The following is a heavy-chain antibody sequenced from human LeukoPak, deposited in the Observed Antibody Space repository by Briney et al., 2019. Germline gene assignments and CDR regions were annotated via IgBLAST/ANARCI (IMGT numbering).Heavy chain of an antibody. J-gene: IGHJ4*02. D-gene: IGHD3-16*01. CDR2: IYTSGST. Sequence: PSETLSPTCTVSGGSISSYYWSWIRQPAGKGLEWIGRIYTSGSTNYNPSLKSRVTMSVDTSKNQFSLKLSSVTAADTAVYYCARVVLGEGRGYFDYWGQGTLVTVSS. V-gene: IGHV4-4*07. CDR3: ARVVLGEGRGYFDY. CDR1: GGSISSYY.